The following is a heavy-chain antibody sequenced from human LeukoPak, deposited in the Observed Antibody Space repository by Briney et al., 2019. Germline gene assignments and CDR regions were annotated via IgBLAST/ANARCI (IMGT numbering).Heavy chain of an antibody. CDR2: ISSSGSYI. CDR1: GFTFSRLS. CDR3: AGERYSSSIPDY. Sequence: PGGSLRLSCAASGFTFSRLSMNWLRQAPGKARGCVSSISSSGSYIYYADSVKGRFTISRDNAKNSLYLQMNSLRAEDTAVYYCAGERYSSSIPDYWGQGTLVTVSS. J-gene: IGHJ4*02. V-gene: IGHV3-21*01. D-gene: IGHD6-6*01.